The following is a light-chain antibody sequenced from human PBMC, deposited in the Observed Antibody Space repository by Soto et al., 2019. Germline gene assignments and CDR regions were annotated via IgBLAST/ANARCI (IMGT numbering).Light chain of an antibody. CDR3: QQSFSTPSIT. CDR1: QSISYY. J-gene: IGKJ5*01. V-gene: IGKV1-39*01. Sequence: DIQMTQSPSYLSASVGARVTITCRASQSISYYLNWYQQKPGKAPTLLIPAASSLQSGVPSRFSGSGSGTDFTLTINSLQPEDFATYYCQQSFSTPSITFGQGTRLEIK. CDR2: AAS.